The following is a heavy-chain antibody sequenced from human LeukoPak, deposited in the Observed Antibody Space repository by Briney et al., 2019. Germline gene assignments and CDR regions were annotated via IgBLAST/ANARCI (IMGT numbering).Heavy chain of an antibody. D-gene: IGHD2-2*02. CDR1: AFTFSSYT. J-gene: IGHJ3*02. V-gene: IGHV3-21*01. CDR2: ISSSSSYT. CDR3: ARARLGPILDAFDI. Sequence: GGSLRLSCAASAFTFSSYTMNWVRQAPGKGLEWVSSISSSSSYTYYAGSVKGRFTISRDNARNSLYLQINSLRAEDAAVYYCARARLGPILDAFDIWGQGTMVTVSS.